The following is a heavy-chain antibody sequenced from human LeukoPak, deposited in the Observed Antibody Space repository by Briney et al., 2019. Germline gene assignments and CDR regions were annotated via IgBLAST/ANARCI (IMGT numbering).Heavy chain of an antibody. V-gene: IGHV3-21*01. CDR1: GFSFSSYN. CDR3: ARDDYSSGGDVLDAFDI. Sequence: GGSLRLSCAASGFSFSSYNMNWVRQAPGKGLEWVSSITSSSTYTFYADSVKGRFTISRDNAKNSLYLQMNSLRAEDTAVYYCARDDYSSGGDVLDAFDIWGQGTMVTVSS. CDR2: ITSSSTYT. J-gene: IGHJ3*02. D-gene: IGHD6-19*01.